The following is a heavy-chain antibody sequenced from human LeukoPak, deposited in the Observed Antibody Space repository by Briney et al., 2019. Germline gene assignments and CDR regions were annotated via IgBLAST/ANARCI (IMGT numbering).Heavy chain of an antibody. J-gene: IGHJ4*02. CDR2: ILYDGSNG. V-gene: IGHV3-30*02. CDR1: GFTFNSYG. D-gene: IGHD2-2*01. CDR3: AKAGTSSSTGFDY. Sequence: GGSLRLSCAASGFTFNSYGMHWVRQAPGRGLEWVALILYDGSNGYYADSVKGRFTISRDNSKNTLYLQMNSLRAEDTAVYYCAKAGTSSSTGFDYWGQGTLVTVSS.